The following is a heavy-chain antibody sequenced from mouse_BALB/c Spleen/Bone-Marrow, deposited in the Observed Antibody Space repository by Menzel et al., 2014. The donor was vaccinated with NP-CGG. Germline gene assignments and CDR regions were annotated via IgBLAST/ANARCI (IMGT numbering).Heavy chain of an antibody. CDR2: IYPGDGST. V-gene: IGHV1S56*01. CDR1: GYTFTSYF. D-gene: IGHD3-1*01. J-gene: IGHJ2*01. Sequence: QVQLQQSGPELVKPGASVKMSCKASGYTFTSYFIHWVKQRSGQGLEWFGWIYPGDGSTNYNEKFKGKTTLTADKSSSTAYMLLSSLTSEDSAIYFCARGAPYYFDYWGQGTTLTVSS. CDR3: ARGAPYYFDY.